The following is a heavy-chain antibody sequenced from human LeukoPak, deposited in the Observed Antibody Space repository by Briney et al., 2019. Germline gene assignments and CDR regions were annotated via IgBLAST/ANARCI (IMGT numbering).Heavy chain of an antibody. CDR3: AKVRYVGYYFDF. Sequence: PGGSLRLSCAASGFTFSSYAMNWVRQAPGKGLEWVSGFSGDSGSTPYADSVKGRFSVSKDNSKNTLYLQMNSLRAEDTAVYYCAKVRYVGYYFDFWGQGALVTVSS. CDR2: FSGDSGST. CDR1: GFTFSSYA. V-gene: IGHV3-23*01. D-gene: IGHD3-9*01. J-gene: IGHJ4*02.